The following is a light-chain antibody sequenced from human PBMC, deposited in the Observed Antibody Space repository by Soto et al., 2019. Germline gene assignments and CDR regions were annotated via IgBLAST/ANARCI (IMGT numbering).Light chain of an antibody. Sequence: QAVVTQPPSASGAPGQRVTISCSGSISNIGTNTVNWYQQLPGSAPKLLMFKNNQRPSGVPDRFSGSKSGTSASLAISGLQSEDETDYYCATWDSSLNGWVFGGGTKLTVL. CDR1: ISNIGTNT. J-gene: IGLJ3*02. V-gene: IGLV1-44*01. CDR3: ATWDSSLNGWV. CDR2: KNN.